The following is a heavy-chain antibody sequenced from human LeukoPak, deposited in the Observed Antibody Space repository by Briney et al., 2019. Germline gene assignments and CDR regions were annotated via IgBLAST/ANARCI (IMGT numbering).Heavy chain of an antibody. CDR2: ISFDGSNT. J-gene: IGHJ1*01. V-gene: IGHV3-30-3*01. CDR3: ARGAPYRTSGWGYFQF. D-gene: IGHD1-14*01. Sequence: GGSLRLSCEASGFTFSDYAMHWVRQAPGRGLEWVTVISFDGSNTDSADSVKGRFTISRGRSKNTLYLEMNSLRREDTAVYFCARGAPYRTSGWGYFQFWGQGTLVSVSS. CDR1: GFTFSDYA.